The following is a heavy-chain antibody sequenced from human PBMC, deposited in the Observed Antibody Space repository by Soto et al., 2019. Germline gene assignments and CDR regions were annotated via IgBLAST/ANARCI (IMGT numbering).Heavy chain of an antibody. CDR2: ISAYNGNT. V-gene: IGHV1-18*01. CDR1: GYTFTSYG. D-gene: IGHD2-2*01. Sequence: QVQLVQSGAEVKKPGASVKVSCKASGYTFTSYGISWVRQAPGQGLEWMGWISAYNGNTNYAQKLQGRVTMTTDTSTSRAYMELRSLRSDDTAVYYCARWGIVLVPAHQEGFDPWCQGTLVTVSS. CDR3: ARWGIVLVPAHQEGFDP. J-gene: IGHJ5*02.